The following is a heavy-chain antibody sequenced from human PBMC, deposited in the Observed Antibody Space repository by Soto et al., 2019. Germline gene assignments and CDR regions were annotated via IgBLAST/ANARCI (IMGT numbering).Heavy chain of an antibody. D-gene: IGHD6-6*01. Sequence: EVQLVESGGGLVQPGGSLGLSWAASGFTFRSYSMNWVRQAPGKGLGWVSYISSSSSTIYYADSVKGRFTISRDNAKNSLYLQMNSLRDEDTAVYYCARPEYSSSSYGMDVWGQGTTVTVSS. V-gene: IGHV3-48*02. CDR3: ARPEYSSSSYGMDV. J-gene: IGHJ6*02. CDR2: ISSSSSTI. CDR1: GFTFRSYS.